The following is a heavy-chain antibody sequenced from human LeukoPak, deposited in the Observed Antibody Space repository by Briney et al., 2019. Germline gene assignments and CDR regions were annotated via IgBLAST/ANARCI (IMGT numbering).Heavy chain of an antibody. D-gene: IGHD2-15*01. Sequence: SETLSLTCTVSGGSISSSSYYWGWIRQPPGKGLEWIGSIYYSGSTYYNPSLKSRVTISVDTSKNQFSLKLSSVTAADTAVYYCARVHSEPNYYYYYMDVWGKGTTVTIS. CDR1: GGSISSSSYY. V-gene: IGHV4-39*07. CDR2: IYYSGST. J-gene: IGHJ6*03. CDR3: ARVHSEPNYYYYYMDV.